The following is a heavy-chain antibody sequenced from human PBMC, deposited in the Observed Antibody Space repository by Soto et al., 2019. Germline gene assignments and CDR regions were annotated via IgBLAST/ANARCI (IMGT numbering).Heavy chain of an antibody. CDR3: ASLDYGDYVAY. CDR1: GFTVSTNY. V-gene: IGHV3-53*04. Sequence: EVPLVESGGGLVQPGGSLRLSCAASGFTVSTNYMSWVRQAPGKGLEWVSVIYTGGSTYYADSVKGRFTISRHNSKNTLYLQMNNLRAEDTAVYYCASLDYGDYVAYWGQGTLVTVSS. J-gene: IGHJ4*02. CDR2: IYTGGST. D-gene: IGHD4-17*01.